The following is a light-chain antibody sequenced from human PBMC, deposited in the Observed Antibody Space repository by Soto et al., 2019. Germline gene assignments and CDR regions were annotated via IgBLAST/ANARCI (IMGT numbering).Light chain of an antibody. CDR3: QQRSNWPPWT. V-gene: IGKV3-11*01. J-gene: IGKJ1*01. CDR1: QSISSD. Sequence: EIVLTQSPATLSLSPGERATLSCRASQSISSDLAWYQQKPGQAPRLLIYGAFNRATGIPARFSGSGSGTDFALTISSLEPEDFAVYYCQQRSNWPPWTFGQGTKVEIK. CDR2: GAF.